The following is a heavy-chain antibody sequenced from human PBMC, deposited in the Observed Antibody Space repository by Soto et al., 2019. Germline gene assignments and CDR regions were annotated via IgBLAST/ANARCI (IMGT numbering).Heavy chain of an antibody. CDR2: IYAGDSDT. CDR3: ARPESRYDFFD. CDR1: GYSFPTYW. D-gene: IGHD3-3*01. V-gene: IGHV5-51*01. Sequence: GESLKISCKGSGYSFPTYWIGWVRQMPGKGLEWMGIIYAGDSDTKYSPSFQGQVTISADKSISTAYLQWSSLKASDTAMYYCARPESRYDFFDWGQGTLVTVSS. J-gene: IGHJ4*02.